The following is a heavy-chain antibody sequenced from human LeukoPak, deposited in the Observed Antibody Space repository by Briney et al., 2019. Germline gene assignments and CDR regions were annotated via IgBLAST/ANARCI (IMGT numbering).Heavy chain of an antibody. D-gene: IGHD1-7*01. CDR3: ATILSRTGTTTPNY. V-gene: IGHV1-69*04. CDR2: IIPILGIA. CDR1: GGTFSSYA. J-gene: IGHJ4*02. Sequence: SVKVSCKASGGTFSSYAISWVRQAPGQGLEWMGRIIPILGIANYAQKFQGSVTITADKSTSTAYMELSSLRSEDTAVYYCATILSRTGTTTPNYWGQGTLVTVSS.